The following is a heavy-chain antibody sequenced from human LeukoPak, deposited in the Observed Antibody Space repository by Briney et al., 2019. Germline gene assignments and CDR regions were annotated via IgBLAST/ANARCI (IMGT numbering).Heavy chain of an antibody. CDR2: IKADGSEK. D-gene: IGHD3-16*01. J-gene: IGHJ4*02. V-gene: IGHV3-7*01. CDR3: ARNHPYYEISGPRLDY. Sequence: GGSLRLSCATSGFTFSDYFMTWVRQAPGKGLEWVADIKADGSEKYYVDSVKGRFSILRDDAKNSLYLQMNSLRVEDTAVYYWARNHPYYEISGPRLDYWGQGTRVTVSS. CDR1: GFTFSDYF.